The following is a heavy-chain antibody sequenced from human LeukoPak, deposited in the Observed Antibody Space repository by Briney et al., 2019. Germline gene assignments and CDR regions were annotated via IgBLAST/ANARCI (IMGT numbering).Heavy chain of an antibody. CDR2: IYYSGST. CDR1: GGSISSSGYY. J-gene: IGHJ5*02. CDR3: ARRRGDYDFDP. D-gene: IGHD4-17*01. V-gene: IGHV4-39*01. Sequence: PSETLSLTCTVSGGSISSSGYYWGWIRQPPGKGLEWTGNIYYSGSTYYNPSLKSRVTISVDTSKNQFSLNLSSVTAADTAVYYCARRRGDYDFDPWGQGTPVTVSS.